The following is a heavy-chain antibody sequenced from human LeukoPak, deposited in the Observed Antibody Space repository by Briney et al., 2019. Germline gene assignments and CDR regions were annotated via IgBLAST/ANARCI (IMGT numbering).Heavy chain of an antibody. CDR1: GFTFSSYS. CDR3: ARSVGVGGVYFDY. D-gene: IGHD1-26*01. J-gene: IGHJ4*02. CDR2: ISSSSSYI. Sequence: GGSLRLSCAASGFTFSSYSMNWVRQAPGKGLEWVSSISSSSSYIYYADSVNGRFTISRDNAKNSLYLQMNSLRAEDTAVYYCARSVGVGGVYFDYWGQGTLVTVSS. V-gene: IGHV3-21*01.